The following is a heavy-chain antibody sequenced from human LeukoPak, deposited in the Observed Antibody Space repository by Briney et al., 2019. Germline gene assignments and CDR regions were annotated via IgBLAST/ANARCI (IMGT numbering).Heavy chain of an antibody. V-gene: IGHV3-53*01. CDR3: AKRSYTSDWNWFDP. CDR2: IYSGGST. D-gene: IGHD6-19*01. CDR1: GFTFSSYS. J-gene: IGHJ5*02. Sequence: PGGSLRLSCAASGFTFSSYSMNWVRQAPGKGLEWVSIIYSGGSTYYADSVKGRFTISRDNSKNTLYLQMNSLRAEDTAVYYCAKRSYTSDWNWFDPWGQGTLVTVSS.